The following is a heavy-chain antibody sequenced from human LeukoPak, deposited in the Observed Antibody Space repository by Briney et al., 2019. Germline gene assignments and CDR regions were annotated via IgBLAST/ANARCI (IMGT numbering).Heavy chain of an antibody. CDR3: ARDNRDWAFDY. CDR2: ISSSRSYI. J-gene: IGHJ4*02. V-gene: IGHV3-21*01. CDR1: GFTFSSYG. D-gene: IGHD2-21*02. Sequence: GGSLRLSCAASGFTFSSYGMSWVRQAPGKGLEWVSSISSSRSYIYYVDSVKGRFTICRDNAKTSLYLPMTSLKAEDTAVYYCARDNRDWAFDYWGQGTLVTVSS.